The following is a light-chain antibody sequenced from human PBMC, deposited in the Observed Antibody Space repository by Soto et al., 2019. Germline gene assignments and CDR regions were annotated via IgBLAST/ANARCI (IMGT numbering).Light chain of an antibody. CDR3: QRYDSLRT. CDR1: QSVSSNY. Sequence: EIALTQSPGTLSLSPGEGDTLXCRASQSVSSNYLAWYQHKPGKAPKLLISCASSRDTGITDMFSGSGSGKEFTITISRLEPEDLAMYDCQRYDSLRTFGQGTKVDIK. J-gene: IGKJ1*01. V-gene: IGKV3-20*01. CDR2: CAS.